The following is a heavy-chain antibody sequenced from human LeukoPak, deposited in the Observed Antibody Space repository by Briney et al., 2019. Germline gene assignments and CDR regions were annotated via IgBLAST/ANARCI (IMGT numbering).Heavy chain of an antibody. CDR2: IAADGAS. D-gene: IGHD3-10*01. Sequence: GGSLRLSCAASDSSFRNHDMSWVRQTSETGLEWVSSIAADGASWYADSVRGRFTISGDKSQNILYLQMNSLRADDTAIYYCAKGPNFGSWRAVDYWGQGSLVTVSS. CDR1: DSSFRNHD. J-gene: IGHJ4*02. CDR3: AKGPNFGSWRAVDY. V-gene: IGHV3-23*01.